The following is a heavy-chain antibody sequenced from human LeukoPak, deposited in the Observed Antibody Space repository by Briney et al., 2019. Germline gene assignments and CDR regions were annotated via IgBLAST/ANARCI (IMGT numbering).Heavy chain of an antibody. Sequence: PGRSLRLSCAASGFIFNEYALHWVRQAPGKGLEWISGTSGSGGSTYYANSVKGRFTISRDNSKNTLYLQMNSLRAEDTAVYYCARDSSSNYYYMDVWGKGTTVTVSS. CDR1: GFIFNEYA. CDR3: ARDSSSNYYYMDV. CDR2: TSGSGGST. V-gene: IGHV3-23*01. D-gene: IGHD6-6*01. J-gene: IGHJ6*03.